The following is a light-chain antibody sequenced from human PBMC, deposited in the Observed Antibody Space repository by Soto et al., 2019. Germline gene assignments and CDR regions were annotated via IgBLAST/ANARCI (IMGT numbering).Light chain of an antibody. J-gene: IGKJ4*01. Sequence: AIRMTQSPFSLSASVGDRVTITCWARQGSNNYLAWSQQNPAKAAKSFIYYASSLQSGVPSRFSGSGSGTDKTVTISSLQPEDFAIYPCQQYSNTRPVTSGGGNKLEI. CDR2: YAS. CDR1: QGSNNY. CDR3: QQYSNTRPVT. V-gene: IGKV1D-43*01.